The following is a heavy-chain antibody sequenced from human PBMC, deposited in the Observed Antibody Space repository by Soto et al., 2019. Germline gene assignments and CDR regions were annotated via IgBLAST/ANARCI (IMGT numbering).Heavy chain of an antibody. CDR1: GFSLTTTGVG. Sequence: QITLKESGPTLVKPTQTLTLTCTFSGFSLTTTGVGVGWIRQPPGKALEWIALIYWDDDTRYSPSLESRLTITMDTSENQVVLTMTNMEPVDTATYYCAHRYYDILTGLPYSFHSWGQGTLVTVSS. D-gene: IGHD3-9*01. CDR3: AHRYYDILTGLPYSFHS. CDR2: IYWDDDT. J-gene: IGHJ4*02. V-gene: IGHV2-5*02.